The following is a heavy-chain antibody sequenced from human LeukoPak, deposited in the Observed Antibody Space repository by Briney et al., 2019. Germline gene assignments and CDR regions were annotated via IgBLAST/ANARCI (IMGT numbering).Heavy chain of an antibody. CDR2: ISGSADNT. V-gene: IGHV3-23*01. CDR3: AKERESYFEFDL. CDR1: GFTFNNYG. D-gene: IGHD1-26*01. J-gene: IGHJ4*02. Sequence: GGTLRLSCAASGFTFNNYGMSWVRQAPGKGLEWVSAISGSADNTYYVDSVKGRFTISRDNSRNTLYLQMNSLRAEDTAIYYCAKERESYFEFDLWGQGTLVAVSS.